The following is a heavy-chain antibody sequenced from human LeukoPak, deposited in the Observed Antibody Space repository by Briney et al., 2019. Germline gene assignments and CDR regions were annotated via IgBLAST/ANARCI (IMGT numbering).Heavy chain of an antibody. CDR1: GFTFSSYA. CDR3: AKDPVVSHYFDY. CDR2: ISGSGGST. Sequence: GGSLRLSCAASGFTFSSYAMSWVRQAPGKGLEWVSAISGSGGSTYYADSVKGRFTISGDNSKNTLYLQMNSLRAEDTAVYYCAKDPVVSHYFDYWGQGTLVTVSS. J-gene: IGHJ4*02. V-gene: IGHV3-23*01. D-gene: IGHD6-6*01.